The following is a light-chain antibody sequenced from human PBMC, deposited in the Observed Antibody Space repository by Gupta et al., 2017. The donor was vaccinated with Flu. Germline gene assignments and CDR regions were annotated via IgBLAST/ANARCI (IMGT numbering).Light chain of an antibody. CDR1: KLGDKY. J-gene: IGLJ2*01. CDR3: QAWDSSSVV. V-gene: IGLV3-1*01. CDR2: QDS. Sequence: ASITCSGDKLGDKYACWYQQKPGQSPVLVIYQDSKRPSGIPERFSGSTSGNTATLTISGTQARDEADYYCQAWDSSSVVFGGGTKLTDL.